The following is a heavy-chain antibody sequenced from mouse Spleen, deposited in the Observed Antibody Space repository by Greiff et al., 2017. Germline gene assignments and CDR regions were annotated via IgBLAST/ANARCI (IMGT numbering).Heavy chain of an antibody. CDR1: GFTFSSYA. V-gene: IGHV5-6-2*01. CDR2: INSNGGST. CDR3: ARRGLAYYNYYAMDY. D-gene: IGHD2-12*01. J-gene: IGHJ4*01. Sequence: EVQLVESGGGLVKPGGSLKLSCAASGFTFSSYAMSWVRQTPEKRLEWVAAINSNGGSTYHPDTVKDRFTISRDNAKNTLYLQMSSLRSEDTALYYCARRGLAYYNYYAMDYWGQGTSVTVSS.